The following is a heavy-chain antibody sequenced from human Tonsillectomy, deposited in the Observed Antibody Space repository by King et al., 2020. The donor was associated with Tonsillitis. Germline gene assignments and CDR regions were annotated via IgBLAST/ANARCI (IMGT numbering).Heavy chain of an antibody. CDR1: GGSISGHY. V-gene: IGHV4-59*11. Sequence: QLQESGPGLVKPSETLSLTCTVSGGSISGHYWSWIRQPPGKGLEWIGYIYYSGSTKYNPSLTSRVTISVDTSKNQFSLKLRSVTAADTAVYYCARGGGYCSGGSCYSGYYYYGMDVWGQGTTVTVSS. CDR2: IYYSGST. D-gene: IGHD2-15*01. CDR3: ARGGGYCSGGSCYSGYYYYGMDV. J-gene: IGHJ6*02.